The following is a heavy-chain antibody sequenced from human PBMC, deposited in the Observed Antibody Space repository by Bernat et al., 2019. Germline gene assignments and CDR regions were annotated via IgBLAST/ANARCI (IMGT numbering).Heavy chain of an antibody. D-gene: IGHD2-8*02. CDR3: ARGYSAIVLVNYVDY. J-gene: IGHJ4*02. V-gene: IGHV3-30*01. CDR1: GFTFTYSA. Sequence: QVHLVESGGVVVQPGRSLRLSCAASGFTFTYSAMHWVRQAPGKGLEWVAVISYDGNNQYYADSMKGRFTISRDNSKNTLYLQMNSLSTEDTAVYYWARGYSAIVLVNYVDYWGPGTLVTVSS. CDR2: ISYDGNNQ.